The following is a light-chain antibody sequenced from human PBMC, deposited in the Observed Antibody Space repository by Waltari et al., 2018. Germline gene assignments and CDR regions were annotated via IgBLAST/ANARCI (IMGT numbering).Light chain of an antibody. CDR1: QSVRSK. Sequence: EIVMTQYPVTLSVSHGERATLSCRASQSVRSKLAWYQQKPGQAPRLLIYAASSRDTGIPARFSGSGSGTEFTLTISSLQSEDSAVYYCHQYNDWPWTVGQGTRVEIK. CDR2: AAS. V-gene: IGKV3-15*01. J-gene: IGKJ1*01. CDR3: HQYNDWPWT.